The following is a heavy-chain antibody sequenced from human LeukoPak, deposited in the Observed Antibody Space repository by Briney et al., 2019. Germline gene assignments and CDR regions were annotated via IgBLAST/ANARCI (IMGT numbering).Heavy chain of an antibody. V-gene: IGHV3-21*01. J-gene: IGHJ4*02. CDR3: ATTKSGSSWPHFDY. Sequence: PGGSLRLSCAASGFIFSTYSMNWVRQAPGKGLDWVSSISSGGSYIYFADSLKGRFTISRDYAKNSLYLQMNGLRAEDTAVYYCATTKSGSSWPHFDYWGQGTLVTVSS. CDR2: ISSGGSYI. D-gene: IGHD6-13*01. CDR1: GFIFSTYS.